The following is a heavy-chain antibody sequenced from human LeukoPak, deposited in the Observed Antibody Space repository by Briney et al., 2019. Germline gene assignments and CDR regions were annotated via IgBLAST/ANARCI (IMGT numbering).Heavy chain of an antibody. CDR3: ATVPIRYYYGMDV. V-gene: IGHV1-18*01. D-gene: IGHD3-10*01. Sequence: ASVKVSCKASGYTFSSYGISWVRQAPGQGLEWMGWISAYNGNTNYAQKLQGRVTMTTDTSTSIAYMELRSLRSDDTAVYYCATVPIRYYYGMDVWGQGTTVTVSS. J-gene: IGHJ6*02. CDR1: GYTFSSYG. CDR2: ISAYNGNT.